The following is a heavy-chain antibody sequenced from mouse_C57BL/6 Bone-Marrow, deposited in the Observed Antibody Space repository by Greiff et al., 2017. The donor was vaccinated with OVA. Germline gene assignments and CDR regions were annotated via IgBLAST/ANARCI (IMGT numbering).Heavy chain of an antibody. CDR1: GFTFTDYY. Sequence: DVMLVESGGGLVQPGGSLSLSCAASGFTFTDYYMSWVRQPPGKALEWLGFLRNKANGYTTEYSASVKGRFTISRDNAQSILYLQMNALRAEDSATYYCAIFPGDYWGQGTTLTVSS. V-gene: IGHV7-3*01. CDR3: AIFPGDY. CDR2: LRNKANGYTT. J-gene: IGHJ2*01.